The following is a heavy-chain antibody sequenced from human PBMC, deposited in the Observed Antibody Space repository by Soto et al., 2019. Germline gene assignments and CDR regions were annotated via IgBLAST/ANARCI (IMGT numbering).Heavy chain of an antibody. V-gene: IGHV4-39*01. D-gene: IGHD6-19*01. CDR1: GGSISSSSYY. Sequence: QLQLQESGPGLVKPSETLSLTCTVSGGSISSSSYYWGWIRQPPGKGLEWIGSSYYSGSTYYNPSLKSRVTISVDTSKNQFSLKLSSVTAADTAVYYCARPGYSSGWFNWFDPWGQGTLVTVSS. CDR2: SYYSGST. CDR3: ARPGYSSGWFNWFDP. J-gene: IGHJ5*02.